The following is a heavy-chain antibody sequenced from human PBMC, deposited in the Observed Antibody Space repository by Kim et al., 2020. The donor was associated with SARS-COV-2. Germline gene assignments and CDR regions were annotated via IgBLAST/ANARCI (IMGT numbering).Heavy chain of an antibody. J-gene: IGHJ5*02. V-gene: IGHV5-51*01. D-gene: IGHD1-1*01. Sequence: RYSPAFQGQVTISADKSISTAYLQWSSLKASDTAMYYCARRRGTGTDFDPWGQGTLVTVSS. CDR3: ARRRGTGTDFDP.